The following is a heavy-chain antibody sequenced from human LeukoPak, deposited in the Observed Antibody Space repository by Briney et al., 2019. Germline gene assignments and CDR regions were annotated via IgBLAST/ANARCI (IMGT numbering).Heavy chain of an antibody. V-gene: IGHV3-69-1*01. D-gene: IGHD6-13*01. CDR3: ARDWFGSSWFEPFDY. J-gene: IGHJ4*02. CDR2: ITMNSVR. CDR1: GFSLSDYG. Sequence: PGGSLRLSCSASGFSLSDYGMSWVRQAPGKGLEWVSYITMNSVRFYADSVKGRFTISRDNAKNSLYLQMNSLRAEDTAVYYCARDWFGSSWFEPFDYWGQGTLVTVSS.